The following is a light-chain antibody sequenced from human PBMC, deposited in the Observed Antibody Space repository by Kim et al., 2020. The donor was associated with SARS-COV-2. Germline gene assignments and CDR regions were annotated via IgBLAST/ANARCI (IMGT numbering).Light chain of an antibody. J-gene: IGLJ2*01. Sequence: QSALTQPASVSGSPGQSITISCIGTNSDVGCYNYVSWYQQHPGKAPKLIIYDVSNRPSGVSNRFSGSKSGDTASLTISGLQAEDEADYYCNSYTSSSTLLFGGGTQLTVL. CDR2: DVS. CDR3: NSYTSSSTLL. CDR1: NSDVGCYNY. V-gene: IGLV2-14*03.